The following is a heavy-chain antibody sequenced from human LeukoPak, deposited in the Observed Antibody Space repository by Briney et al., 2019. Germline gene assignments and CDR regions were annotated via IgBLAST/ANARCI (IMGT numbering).Heavy chain of an antibody. CDR2: IHSRGTT. Sequence: PSETLSLTCSVSGVSITSYYWNWIRQSPGKGLEWLGNIHSRGTTNYNPSLKSRVTLSLDTSKSQFALKVTSVTAADTAVYYCARSDILTGYYIDYWGQGTLVTVSS. CDR3: ARSDILTGYYIDY. CDR1: GVSITSYY. D-gene: IGHD3-9*01. V-gene: IGHV4-59*13. J-gene: IGHJ4*02.